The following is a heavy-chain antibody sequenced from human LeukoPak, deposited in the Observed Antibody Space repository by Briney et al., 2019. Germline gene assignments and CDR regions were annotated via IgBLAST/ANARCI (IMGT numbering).Heavy chain of an antibody. CDR1: GGSIRSSYYY. CDR2: IYYSGST. Sequence: PSETLSLTCTVSGGSIRSSYYYWGWIRQPPGKGLEWIGYIYYSGSTNYNPSLKSRVTISVDTSKNQFSLKLSSVTAADTAVYYCATRIPVAGRVPNWFDPWGQGTLVTVSS. CDR3: ATRIPVAGRVPNWFDP. V-gene: IGHV4-61*05. D-gene: IGHD6-19*01. J-gene: IGHJ5*02.